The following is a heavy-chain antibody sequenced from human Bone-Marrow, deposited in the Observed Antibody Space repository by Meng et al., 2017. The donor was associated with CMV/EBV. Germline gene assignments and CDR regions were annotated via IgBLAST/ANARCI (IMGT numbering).Heavy chain of an antibody. Sequence: GGSLRLSCAASGFTFSSYEMNWVRQAPGKGLEWVSYISSSGSTIYYADSVKGRFTISRDNSKNTLYLQMNSLRAEDTAVYYCAKKYYDFWSGYYPDYWGQGTLVTVSS. CDR3: AKKYYDFWSGYYPDY. V-gene: IGHV3-48*03. CDR2: ISSSGSTI. D-gene: IGHD3-3*01. CDR1: GFTFSSYE. J-gene: IGHJ4*02.